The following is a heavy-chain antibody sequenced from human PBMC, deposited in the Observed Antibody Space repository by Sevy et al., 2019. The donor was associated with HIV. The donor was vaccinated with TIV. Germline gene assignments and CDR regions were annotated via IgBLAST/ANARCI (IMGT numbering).Heavy chain of an antibody. V-gene: IGHV1-69*13. Sequence: ASLKVSCKASGGTFSSYAISWVRQAPGQGLEWMGGIIPIFGTANYAQKFQGRVTITADESTSTAYMELSSLRSEDTAVYYCARDLRTSITIFGVVITNYYYYGMDVWGQGTTVTVSS. J-gene: IGHJ6*02. CDR3: ARDLRTSITIFGVVITNYYYYGMDV. CDR1: GGTFSSYA. D-gene: IGHD3-3*01. CDR2: IIPIFGTA.